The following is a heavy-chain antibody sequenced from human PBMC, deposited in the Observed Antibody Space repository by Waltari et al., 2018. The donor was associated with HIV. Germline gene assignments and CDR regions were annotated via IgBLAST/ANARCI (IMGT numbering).Heavy chain of an antibody. J-gene: IGHJ4*02. CDR1: GFAFTSFG. Sequence: QVTLLDSGGGVVQPGASLRLSCAASGFAFTSFGMHWVRQAPGKGLELVATGWYDGSKKYYADFAKGRVTMSRVNPDFMVYLQMNNLRVEDTAMYYCAIDPGDFWSGFYTAFFDHLGEGTMVTVSS. V-gene: IGHV3-33*01. CDR3: AIDPGDFWSGFYTAFFDH. CDR2: GWYDGSKK. D-gene: IGHD3-3*01.